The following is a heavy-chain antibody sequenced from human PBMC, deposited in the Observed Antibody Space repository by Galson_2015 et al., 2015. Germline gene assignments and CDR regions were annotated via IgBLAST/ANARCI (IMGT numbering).Heavy chain of an antibody. CDR1: GFTFSSYG. D-gene: IGHD3-22*01. CDR2: IWYDGSNK. V-gene: IGHV3-33*01. J-gene: IGHJ4*02. Sequence: SLRLSCAASGFTFSSYGMHWVRQAPGKGLEWVAVIWYDGSNKYYADSVKGRFTISRDNSKNTLYLQMNSLRAEDTAVYYCARGLYDSSGYSLGYWGQGTLPTVSS. CDR3: ARGLYDSSGYSLGY.